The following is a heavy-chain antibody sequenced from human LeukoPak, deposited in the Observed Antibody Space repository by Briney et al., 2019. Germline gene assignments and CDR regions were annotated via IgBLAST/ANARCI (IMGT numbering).Heavy chain of an antibody. Sequence: ASVKVSCKASGYTFTSYGISWVRQAPGQGLEWMEWISAYNGNTNYAQKLQGRGTMTTDKSTSTAYMKLRSLRSDDTDVYYCARAYPRYFDWSPTPDYWGQGTLVTVSS. V-gene: IGHV1-18*01. J-gene: IGHJ4*02. CDR3: ARAYPRYFDWSPTPDY. CDR1: GYTFTSYG. D-gene: IGHD3-9*01. CDR2: ISAYNGNT.